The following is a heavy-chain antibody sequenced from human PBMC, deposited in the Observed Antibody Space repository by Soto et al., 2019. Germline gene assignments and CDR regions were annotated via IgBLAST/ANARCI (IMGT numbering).Heavy chain of an antibody. Sequence: ASVKVSCKASGYTFTSYAMHWVRQAPGQRLEWMGWINAGNGNTKYSQKFQGRVTITRDTSASTAYMELSSLRSEDTAAYYCARVSYGSGSYKNWFDPWGQGTLVTVSS. V-gene: IGHV1-3*01. CDR2: INAGNGNT. CDR1: GYTFTSYA. J-gene: IGHJ5*02. D-gene: IGHD3-10*01. CDR3: ARVSYGSGSYKNWFDP.